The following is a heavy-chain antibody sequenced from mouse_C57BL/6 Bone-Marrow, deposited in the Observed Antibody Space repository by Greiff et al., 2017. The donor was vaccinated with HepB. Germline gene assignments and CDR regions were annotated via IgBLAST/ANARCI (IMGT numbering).Heavy chain of an antibody. CDR2: IDPSDSYT. D-gene: IGHD1-1*01. Sequence: QVQLQQPGAELVMPGASVKLSCKASGYTFTSYWMHWVKQRPGQGLEWIGEIDPSDSYTNYNQKFKGKSTLTVDKSSSTAYMQLSSLTSEDSAVYYCARSSYDYGSSYAMDYWGQGTSVTVSA. CDR1: GYTFTSYW. V-gene: IGHV1-69*01. J-gene: IGHJ4*01. CDR3: ARSSYDYGSSYAMDY.